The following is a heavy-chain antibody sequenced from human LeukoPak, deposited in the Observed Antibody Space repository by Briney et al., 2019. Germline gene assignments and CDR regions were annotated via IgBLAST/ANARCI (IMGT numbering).Heavy chain of an antibody. CDR2: ISSSGSTI. J-gene: IGHJ4*02. CDR1: GFTFSDYY. Sequence: KAGGSLRLSCAASGFTFSDYYMSWIRQAPGKGLEWVSYISSSGSTIYYADSVKGRFTISRDNAKNSLYLQMNSLRAEDTAMYYCARSDYGDLHNFDYWGQGTLVTVSS. D-gene: IGHD4-17*01. CDR3: ARSDYGDLHNFDY. V-gene: IGHV3-11*01.